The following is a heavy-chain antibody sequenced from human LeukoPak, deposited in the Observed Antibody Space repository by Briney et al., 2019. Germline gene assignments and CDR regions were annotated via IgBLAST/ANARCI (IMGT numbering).Heavy chain of an antibody. V-gene: IGHV3-7*01. CDR3: ARDPGSSSFDL. J-gene: IGHJ4*02. CDR1: GFSFSSYW. CDR2: INQDGSVT. D-gene: IGHD6-13*01. Sequence: GGSLRLSCTASGFSFSSYWMSWVRQTPEKGLECVANINQDGSVTNYVDSLKGRCTISRDNAKKSLYLEIRSLRADDTALYYCARDPGSSSFDLWGQGTLVTVSS.